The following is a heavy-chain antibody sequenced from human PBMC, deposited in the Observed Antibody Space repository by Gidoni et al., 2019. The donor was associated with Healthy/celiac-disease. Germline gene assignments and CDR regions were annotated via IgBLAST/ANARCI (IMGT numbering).Heavy chain of an antibody. D-gene: IGHD2-21*01. J-gene: IGHJ2*01. CDR1: GCTFSSYG. V-gene: IGHV3-30*18. CDR2: ISYDGSNK. CDR3: AKDLSIVVGYFDL. Sequence: QVQLVESGGGVVQPGRSLRLSCAASGCTFSSYGMHWVRQAPCKGLEGVAVISYDGSNKYYADSVKGRFTISRDKSKNTLYLQMNSLRAEDTAVYYCAKDLSIVVGYFDLWGRGTLVTVSS.